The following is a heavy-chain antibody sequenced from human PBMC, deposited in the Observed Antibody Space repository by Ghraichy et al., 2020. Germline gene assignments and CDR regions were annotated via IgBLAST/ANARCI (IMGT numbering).Heavy chain of an antibody. Sequence: GGSLRLSCAASGFTFSSYSMNWVRQAPGKGLEWVSYISSSSSTIYYADSVKGRFTISRDNAKNSLYLQMNSLRDEDTAVYYCAREGYCSGGSCYAFDYRGQGTLVTVSS. CDR3: AREGYCSGGSCYAFDY. D-gene: IGHD2-15*01. CDR1: GFTFSSYS. V-gene: IGHV3-48*02. CDR2: ISSSSSTI. J-gene: IGHJ4*02.